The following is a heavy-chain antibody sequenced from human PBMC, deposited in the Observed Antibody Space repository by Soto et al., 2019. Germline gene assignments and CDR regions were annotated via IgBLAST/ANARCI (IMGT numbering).Heavy chain of an antibody. Sequence: EVPLVESGGGLVKPGGSLRLSCAASGFTFDNAWMSWFRQAPGKGLEWVGRIKSKTHGGTTEYAAAVKGRFTISRDDSKNTLYLQMNSLKTEDTAVYSCATLLDLVVPGTFDCWGQGTLVTVSS. J-gene: IGHJ4*02. CDR3: ATLLDLVVPGTFDC. CDR2: IKSKTHGGTT. CDR1: GFTFDNAW. V-gene: IGHV3-15*01. D-gene: IGHD3-22*01.